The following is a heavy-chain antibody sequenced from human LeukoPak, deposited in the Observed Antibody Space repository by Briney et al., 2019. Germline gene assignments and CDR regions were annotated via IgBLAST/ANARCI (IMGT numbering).Heavy chain of an antibody. CDR2: ISYDGSNK. CDR3: AKEELRRITMWGYMDV. V-gene: IGHV3-30*18. J-gene: IGHJ6*03. D-gene: IGHD3-10*02. Sequence: GGSLRLSCAASGFAFSDYGMHWVRQAPGKGLEWVAVISYDGSNKYYADSVKGRFTISRDNSKNTLYLQMNSLRAEDTAVYYCAKEELRRITMWGYMDVWGKGTTVTISS. CDR1: GFAFSDYG.